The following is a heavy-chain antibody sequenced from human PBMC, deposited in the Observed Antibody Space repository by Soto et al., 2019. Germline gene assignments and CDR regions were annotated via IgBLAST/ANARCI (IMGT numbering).Heavy chain of an antibody. J-gene: IGHJ6*02. D-gene: IGHD3-3*01. CDR2: ISGSGGST. Sequence: PGGSLRLSCAASGFTFSSCAMSWVRQAPGKGLEWVSAISGSGGSTYYADSVKGRFTISRDNSKNTLYLQMNSLRAEDTAVYYCAKGPITIFGVVSFYGMDVWGQGTTVTVSS. V-gene: IGHV3-23*01. CDR1: GFTFSSCA. CDR3: AKGPITIFGVVSFYGMDV.